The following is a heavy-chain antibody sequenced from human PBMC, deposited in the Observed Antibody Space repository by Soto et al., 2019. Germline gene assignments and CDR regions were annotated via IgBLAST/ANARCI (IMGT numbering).Heavy chain of an antibody. J-gene: IGHJ4*02. V-gene: IGHV1-18*04. CDR3: ARVKAQRPLPDY. CDR1: GCTFTSYG. CDR2: ISAYNGNT. Sequence: ASVKVSCKASGCTFTSYGISWVRQAPGQGLEWMGWISAYNGNTNYAQKLQGRVTMTTDTSTSTAYMELRSLRSDDTAVYYCARVKAQRPLPDYWGQATLVTVPS.